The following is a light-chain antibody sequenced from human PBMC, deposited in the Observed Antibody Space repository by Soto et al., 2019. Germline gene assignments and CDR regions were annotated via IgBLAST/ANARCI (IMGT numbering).Light chain of an antibody. J-gene: IGLJ7*01. V-gene: IGLV3-21*04. CDR1: NIGSKS. Sequence: SYELTQPPSVSVAPGKTARITCEGNNIGSKSVHWYQQKAGQAPVLVIYYNSDRPSGIPERFSGSRSGNTATLTISRVEAGDEADYYCQVWDSSSDHVVFGGGTQLTVL. CDR2: YNS. CDR3: QVWDSSSDHVV.